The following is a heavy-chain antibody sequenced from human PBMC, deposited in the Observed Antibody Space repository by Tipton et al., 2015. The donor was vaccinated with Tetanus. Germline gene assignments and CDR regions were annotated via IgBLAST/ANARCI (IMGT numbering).Heavy chain of an antibody. V-gene: IGHV4-31*03. CDR2: IYYSGST. D-gene: IGHD6-6*01. J-gene: IGHJ5*02. CDR3: ARDQGGGRVVRLNWFDP. CDR1: GDSISRGGYF. Sequence: TLSLTCTVSGDSISRGGYFWNWIRQRPGKGPEWIGYIYYSGSTYYNPSLKSRVSMSVDTSKNQFSLNLTSVTAADTAMYYCARDQGGGRVVRLNWFDPWGQGTLVTVSS.